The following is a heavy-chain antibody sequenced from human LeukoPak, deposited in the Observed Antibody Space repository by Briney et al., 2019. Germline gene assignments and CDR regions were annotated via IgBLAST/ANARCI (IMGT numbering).Heavy chain of an antibody. CDR3: ARVVVVTASLDY. CDR1: GYTFINYN. J-gene: IGHJ4*02. V-gene: IGHV1-18*01. CDR2: ISAYNGNT. Sequence: ASVKVSCKASGYTFINYNIAWVRQAPGQGLEWMGWISAYNGNTNYAQKLQGRVTMTTDTSTSTAYMELRSLRSDDTAVYYCARVVVVTASLDYWGQGTLVTVSS. D-gene: IGHD2-21*02.